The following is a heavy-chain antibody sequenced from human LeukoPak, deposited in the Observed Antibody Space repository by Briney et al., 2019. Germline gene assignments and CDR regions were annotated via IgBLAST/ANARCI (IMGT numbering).Heavy chain of an antibody. CDR2: IVPMFTAS. J-gene: IGHJ4*02. D-gene: IGHD2-2*01. CDR3: ARVKESAPVAAAIPYFFDR. Sequence: SVKVSCKASGGSFTNYAVSWLRQAPGHGLEWMGAIVPMFTASDYAQRFRDRVTITADESTSTVYMDLRRLTYEDTAIYYCARVKESAPVAAAIPYFFDRWGQGTLVTASS. V-gene: IGHV1-69*13. CDR1: GGSFTNYA.